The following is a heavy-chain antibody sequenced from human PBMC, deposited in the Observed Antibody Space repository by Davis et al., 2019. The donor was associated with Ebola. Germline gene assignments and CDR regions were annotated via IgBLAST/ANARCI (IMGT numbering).Heavy chain of an antibody. CDR1: GFTFSSYG. CDR3: ARSYHDILSGYYY. J-gene: IGHJ4*02. CDR2: IRYDKINT. V-gene: IGHV3-30*02. Sequence: PRGSLRLSCAASGFTFSSYGMHWVRQAPGKGLEWVAFIRYDKINTYYADSVKGRFTISRDNSKSTLYLQMNSLRVEDTAVYYCARSYHDILSGYYYWGQGTLVTVSS. D-gene: IGHD3-9*01.